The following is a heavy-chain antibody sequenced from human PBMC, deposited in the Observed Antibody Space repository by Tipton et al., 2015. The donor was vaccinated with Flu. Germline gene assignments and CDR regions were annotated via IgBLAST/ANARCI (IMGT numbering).Heavy chain of an antibody. V-gene: IGHV4-39*01. CDR1: GGSISSSSYY. CDR3: ARHRPTYSSGWYGIDP. Sequence: GLVKPSETLSLTCTVSGGSISSSSYYWGWIRQPPGKGLEWIGSIYYSGSTYYNPSLKSRVTISVDTSKNQFSLKLGSVTAADTAVYYCARHRPTYSSGWYGIDPWGQGTLVTVSS. CDR2: IYYSGST. J-gene: IGHJ5*02. D-gene: IGHD6-19*01.